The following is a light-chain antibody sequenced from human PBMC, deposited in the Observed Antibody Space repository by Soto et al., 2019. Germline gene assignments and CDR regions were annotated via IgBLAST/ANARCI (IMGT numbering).Light chain of an antibody. Sequence: DLQLTQSPPFLSASVGDRVTITCRASQGISNYLAWYQQKAGKAPKLLIYAASTLQSGVPSRFSDSGSGTEFTLTISSLQPEDFATYYCQQLDSYPRTFGQGTKVEIK. CDR3: QQLDSYPRT. CDR1: QGISNY. J-gene: IGKJ1*01. CDR2: AAS. V-gene: IGKV1-9*01.